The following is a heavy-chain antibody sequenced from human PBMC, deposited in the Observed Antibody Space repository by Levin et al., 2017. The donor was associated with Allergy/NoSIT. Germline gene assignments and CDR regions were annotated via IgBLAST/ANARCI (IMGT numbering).Heavy chain of an antibody. CDR1: GFTFSSYG. D-gene: IGHD4-17*01. CDR2: ISYDGSNK. Sequence: GGSLRLSCAASGFTFSSYGMHWVRQAPGKGLEWVAVISYDGSNKYYADSVKGRFTISRDNSKNTLYLQMNSLRAEDTAVYYCAKDGATVTTVDYFDYWGQGTLVTVSS. CDR3: AKDGATVTTVDYFDY. V-gene: IGHV3-30*18. J-gene: IGHJ4*02.